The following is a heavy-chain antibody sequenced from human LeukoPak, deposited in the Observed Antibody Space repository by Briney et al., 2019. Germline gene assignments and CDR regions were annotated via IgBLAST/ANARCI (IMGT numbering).Heavy chain of an antibody. CDR3: ARHQRKRHCSEGVCTEGYYFDY. CDR2: LSRGGSTT. CDR1: GFAFNMFA. Sequence: GGSLRLSCAGTGFAFNMFAIDWVRQAPGKGLEWVSGLSRGGSTTNYADSVKGRFTISRDKSQNSVFLQLNSLRPEDTAVYYCARHQRKRHCSEGVCTEGYYFDYWGQGTLVTVSS. J-gene: IGHJ4*02. D-gene: IGHD2-15*01. V-gene: IGHV3-23*01.